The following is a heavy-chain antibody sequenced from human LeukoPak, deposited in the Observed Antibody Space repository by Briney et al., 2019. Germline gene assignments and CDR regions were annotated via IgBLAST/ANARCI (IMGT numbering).Heavy chain of an antibody. Sequence: GGSLRLSCAASGFTFSSYEMNWVRQAPGKGLEWVSYISSSGSTIYYADSVKGRFTISRDNAKNSLYLQMNSLRAEDTAVYYCVRGNRYEQNWFDPWGQGTLVTVSS. D-gene: IGHD1/OR15-1a*01. CDR2: ISSSGSTI. CDR1: GFTFSSYE. V-gene: IGHV3-48*03. J-gene: IGHJ5*02. CDR3: VRGNRYEQNWFDP.